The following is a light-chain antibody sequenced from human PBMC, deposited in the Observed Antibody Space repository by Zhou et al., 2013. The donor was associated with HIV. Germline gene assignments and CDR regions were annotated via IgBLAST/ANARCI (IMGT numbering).Light chain of an antibody. Sequence: DVQLTQSPSSVSASVGDRVIITCRASQDVSSWLAWYQQKPGKAPKLLIYAASTLQSGVPSRFSGSGSGTDFTLTISCLQSEDFATYYCQQYDSYSSFGQGTKVEIK. CDR3: QQYDSYSS. CDR1: QDVSSW. J-gene: IGKJ1*01. CDR2: AAS. V-gene: IGKV1-12*02.